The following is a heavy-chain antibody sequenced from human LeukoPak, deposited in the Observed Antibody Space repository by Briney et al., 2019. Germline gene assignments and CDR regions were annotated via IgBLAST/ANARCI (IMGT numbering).Heavy chain of an antibody. CDR2: IKSKTDGGTT. J-gene: IGHJ4*02. D-gene: IGHD6-13*01. V-gene: IGHV3-15*01. CDR3: TTDPGSSWYFFYGRDPDY. CDR1: GFTFSNAW. Sequence: GGSLRLSCAASGFTFSNAWMSWVRQAPGKGLEWVGRIKSKTDGGTTDYAAPVKGRFTISRDDSKNTLYLQMNILKTEDTAVYYCTTDPGSSWYFFYGRDPDYWGQGTLVTVSS.